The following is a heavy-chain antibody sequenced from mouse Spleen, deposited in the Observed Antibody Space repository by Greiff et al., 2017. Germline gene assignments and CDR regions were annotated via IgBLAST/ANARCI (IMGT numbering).Heavy chain of an antibody. CDR3: TTNYQEAY. V-gene: IGHV14-4*01. D-gene: IGHD1-1*02. J-gene: IGHJ3*01. Sequence: EVKLMESGAELVRPGASVKLSCTASGFNIKDDYMHWVKQRPEQGLEWIGWIDPENGDTESASKFQGKATITADTSSNTAYLQLSNLTSEDTALYYCTTNYQEAYWGQGTLVTVSA. CDR2: IDPENGDT. CDR1: GFNIKDDY.